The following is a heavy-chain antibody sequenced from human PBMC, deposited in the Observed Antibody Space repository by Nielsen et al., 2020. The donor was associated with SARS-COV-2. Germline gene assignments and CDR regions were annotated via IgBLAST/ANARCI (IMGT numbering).Heavy chain of an antibody. D-gene: IGHD1-26*01. V-gene: IGHV4-59*08. CDR1: GGSVSSYY. J-gene: IGHJ3*02. CDR2: IYYSGST. Sequence: SETLSLTCTVSGGSVSSYYWSWIRQPPGKGLEWIGYIYYSGSTNYIPSLESRVTISVDTSKNQFSLKLNSVTAADTAVYYCARLDPSGTNEAFDIWGQGTMVTVSS. CDR3: ARLDPSGTNEAFDI.